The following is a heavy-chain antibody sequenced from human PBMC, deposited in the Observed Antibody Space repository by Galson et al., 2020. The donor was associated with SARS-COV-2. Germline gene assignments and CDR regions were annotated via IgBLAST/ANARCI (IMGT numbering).Heavy chain of an antibody. D-gene: IGHD2-2*01. V-gene: IGHV4-34*01. Sequence: PSETLSLTCVVYGGSFNDYYWSWIRQSPTRGLEWIGEINHSGITNYNPSLKSRLTMSVDTSKKQFSMTLGSVTAADTAVYYCARMKDVVVVGPGTLGGGRVGWLDPWCQGTLVTVS. CDR2: INHSGIT. CDR3: ARMKDVVVVGPGTLGGGRVGWLDP. J-gene: IGHJ5*02. CDR1: GGSFNDYY.